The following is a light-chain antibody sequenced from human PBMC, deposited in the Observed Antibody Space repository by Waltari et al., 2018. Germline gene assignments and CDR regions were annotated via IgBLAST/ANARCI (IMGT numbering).Light chain of an antibody. CDR3: QKYDRLPAT. V-gene: IGKV3-20*01. J-gene: IGKJ1*01. CDR2: GAS. Sequence: LTQSPGPLSLSPADRGTLSCRASQSVSRFLAWYQHKPGQAPRPLIYGASTRATGSPDRFSGSGSGTDFSLTSSRLGPEDFAVYYCQKYDRLPATFGQGTKVEIK. CDR1: QSVSRF.